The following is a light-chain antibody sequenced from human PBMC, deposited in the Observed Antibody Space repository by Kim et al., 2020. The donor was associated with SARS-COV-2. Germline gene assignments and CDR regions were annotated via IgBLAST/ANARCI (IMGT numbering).Light chain of an antibody. Sequence: EIVITQSPATLSVSPGERATLSCRASQSVSSNVAWYQQKPGQAPSLLIYGASTRATGIPARFSGSGSGTEFTLTISSLQSEDFAVYYCQQYDNWPPLTFGGGTKLEI. J-gene: IGKJ4*01. CDR3: QQYDNWPPLT. CDR1: QSVSSN. CDR2: GAS. V-gene: IGKV3-15*01.